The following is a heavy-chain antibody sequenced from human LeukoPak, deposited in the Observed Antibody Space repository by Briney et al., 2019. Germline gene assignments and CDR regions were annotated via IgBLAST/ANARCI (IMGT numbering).Heavy chain of an antibody. CDR1: GYSFTSYW. Sequence: GGSLKISCKGSGYSFTSYWIGWVRQLPGKGLEWMGIIYPGDSDTRYSPSFQGQVTISADKSISTAYLQWSSLKASDTAMYYCARRVYGDRPYWYFDLWGRGTLVTVSS. D-gene: IGHD4-17*01. CDR2: IYPGDSDT. V-gene: IGHV5-51*01. J-gene: IGHJ2*01. CDR3: ARRVYGDRPYWYFDL.